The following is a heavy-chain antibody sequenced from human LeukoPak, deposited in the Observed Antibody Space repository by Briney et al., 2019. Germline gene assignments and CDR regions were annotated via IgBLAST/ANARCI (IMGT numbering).Heavy chain of an antibody. D-gene: IGHD4-23*01. CDR2: ISYDGSNK. Sequence: GGSLRLSCAASGFTFSSYGMHWVRQAPGKGLEWVAVISYDGSNKYYADSVKGRFTISRDNSKNTLYLQMDSLRAEDTAVYYCAKDGMTTVVTRATYYYYYGMDVWGQGTTVTVSS. V-gene: IGHV3-30*18. CDR3: AKDGMTTVVTRATYYYYYGMDV. CDR1: GFTFSSYG. J-gene: IGHJ6*02.